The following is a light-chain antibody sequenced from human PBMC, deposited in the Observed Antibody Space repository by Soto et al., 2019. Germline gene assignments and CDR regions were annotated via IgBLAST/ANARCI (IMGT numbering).Light chain of an antibody. CDR3: QQYNNWPRT. CDR1: QSVGSN. Sequence: EVVMTQSPATLSVSPGERATFSCRASQSVGSNFAWYQQKPGQAPRLLIYGASTRATDIPGRFSGSGSGTEFTLTISSLQSEDFAVYYCQQYNNWPRTFGQGTKVEIK. CDR2: GAS. J-gene: IGKJ1*01. V-gene: IGKV3-15*01.